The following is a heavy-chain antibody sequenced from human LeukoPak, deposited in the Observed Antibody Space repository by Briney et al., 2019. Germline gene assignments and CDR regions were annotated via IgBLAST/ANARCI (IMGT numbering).Heavy chain of an antibody. CDR3: AKDRSGSPTGAFDI. J-gene: IGHJ3*02. CDR1: GFTFSSYA. D-gene: IGHD1-26*01. CDR2: ISGSGGST. Sequence: GGSLRLSCAASGFTFSSYAMSWVRQAPEKGLEWVSAISGSGGSTYYADSVKGRFTISRDNSKNTLYLQMNSLRAEHTAVSYCAKDRSGSPTGAFDIWGQGTTVTVSS. V-gene: IGHV3-23*01.